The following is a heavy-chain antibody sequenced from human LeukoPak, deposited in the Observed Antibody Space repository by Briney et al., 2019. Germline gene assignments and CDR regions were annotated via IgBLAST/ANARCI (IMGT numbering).Heavy chain of an antibody. CDR1: GDSINNYY. D-gene: IGHD3-16*01. CDR3: ARDSRGGGPDFDY. CDR2: IYYSGTT. J-gene: IGHJ4*02. Sequence: SETLSLTCTVSGDSINNYYWAWIRQPPGKGLEWIGYIYYSGTTYYNPSLKSRVTISIDSSRTQFSLKLSSVTAADTAVYYCARDSRGGGPDFDYWGQGTLVTVSS. V-gene: IGHV4-59*01.